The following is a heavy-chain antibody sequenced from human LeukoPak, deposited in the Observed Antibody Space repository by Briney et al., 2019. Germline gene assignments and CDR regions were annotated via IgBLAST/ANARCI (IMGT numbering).Heavy chain of an antibody. Sequence: GGSLRLSCAASGFTFSSYGMHWVRQAPGKGLEWVAVISYDGSNKYYADSVKGRFTISRDSSKNTLYLQMNSLRAEDTAVYYCAKEVAGYFDYWGQGTLVTVSS. V-gene: IGHV3-30*18. D-gene: IGHD6-19*01. CDR1: GFTFSSYG. J-gene: IGHJ4*02. CDR2: ISYDGSNK. CDR3: AKEVAGYFDY.